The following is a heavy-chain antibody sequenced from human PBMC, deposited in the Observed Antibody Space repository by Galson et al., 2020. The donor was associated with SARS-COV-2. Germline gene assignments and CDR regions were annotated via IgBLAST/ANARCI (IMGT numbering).Heavy chain of an antibody. CDR3: AKGPEEEHPGY. Sequence: PGGSLRLSCAASGFTFDDYAMHWVRQAPGKGLEWVSGISWNSGSIGYADSVKGRFTISRDNAKNSLYLQMNSLRAEDTALYYCAKGPEEEHPGYWGQGTLVTVSS. J-gene: IGHJ4*02. D-gene: IGHD1-1*01. CDR2: ISWNSGSI. CDR1: GFTFDDYA. V-gene: IGHV3-9*01.